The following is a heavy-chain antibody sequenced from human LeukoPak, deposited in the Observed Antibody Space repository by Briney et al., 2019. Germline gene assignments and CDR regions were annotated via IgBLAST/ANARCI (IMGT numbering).Heavy chain of an antibody. CDR3: ARGDSSTGWWFDP. D-gene: IGHD6-13*01. CDR2: INPDGSTK. J-gene: IGHJ5*02. CDR1: GFTFSYNW. V-gene: IGHV3-7*01. Sequence: GGSLRLPCAASGFTFSYNWMSWDRQAAGKGLEWVANINPDGSTKLYVGSGRGRFTISRDNAKNSLYLDMNSLRVDDTAVYYCARGDSSTGWWFDPWGQGARVTVSS.